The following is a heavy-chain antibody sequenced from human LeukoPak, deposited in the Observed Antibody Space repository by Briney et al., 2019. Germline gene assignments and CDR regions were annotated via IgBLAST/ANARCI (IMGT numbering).Heavy chain of an antibody. CDR2: INRSGTT. V-gene: IGHV4-34*01. CDR3: ARMLKHITILGVVAIKPV. D-gene: IGHD3-3*01. J-gene: IGHJ4*02. Sequence: SETLSLTCAVHGGSFSGYSWHWIRQSPGKGLEWIGEINRSGTTNYNESLKSRVTMTVDTSKIQFSLSLRSVTAADTAVYYCARMLKHITILGVVAIKPVWGQGTLVSVSS. CDR1: GGSFSGYS.